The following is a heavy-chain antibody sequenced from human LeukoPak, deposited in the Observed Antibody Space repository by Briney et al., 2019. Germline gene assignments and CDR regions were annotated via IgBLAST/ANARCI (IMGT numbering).Heavy chain of an antibody. CDR1: GYTFTIYD. CDR2: MNPNSGNT. CDR3: ARGGYDSSGYYFTFDY. D-gene: IGHD3-22*01. V-gene: IGHV1-8*01. J-gene: IGHJ4*02. Sequence: ASVKVSCKASGYTFTIYDINWVRQATGQGLEWMGWMNPNSGNTGYAQKFQGRVTMTRNTSISTAYMELSSLRSEDTAVYYCARGGYDSSGYYFTFDYWGQGTLVTVSS.